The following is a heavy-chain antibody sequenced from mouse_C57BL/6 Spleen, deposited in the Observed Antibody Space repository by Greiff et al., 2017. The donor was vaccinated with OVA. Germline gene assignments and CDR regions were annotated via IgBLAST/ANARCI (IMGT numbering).Heavy chain of an antibody. CDR1: GFTFSDYY. Sequence: EVKLVESEGGLVQPGSSMKLSCTASGFTFSDYYMAWVRQVPEKGLEWVANINYDGSSTYYLDSLKSRFIISRDNAKNILYLQMSSLKSEDTATYYCARVFPYYFDYWGQGTTLTVSS. V-gene: IGHV5-16*01. CDR2: INYDGSST. J-gene: IGHJ2*01. CDR3: ARVFPYYFDY.